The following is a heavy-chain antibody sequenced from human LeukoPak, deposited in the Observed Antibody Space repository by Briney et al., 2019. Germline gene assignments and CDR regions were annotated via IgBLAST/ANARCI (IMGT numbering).Heavy chain of an antibody. J-gene: IGHJ4*02. D-gene: IGHD3-10*01. CDR1: GGTFSSYA. CDR3: ARVRGSGINFDY. Sequence: SVKVSCEASGGTFSSYAISWVRQAPGQGLEWMGRIIPIFGTANYAQKFQGRVTITTDESTSTAYMELSSLRSEDTAVYYCARVRGSGINFDYWGQGTLVTVSS. V-gene: IGHV1-69*05. CDR2: IIPIFGTA.